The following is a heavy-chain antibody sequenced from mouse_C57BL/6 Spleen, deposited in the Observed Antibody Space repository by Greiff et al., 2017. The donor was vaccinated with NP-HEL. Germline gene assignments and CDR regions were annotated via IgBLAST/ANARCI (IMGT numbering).Heavy chain of an antibody. CDR3: AREGGSSLYAMDY. Sequence: EVHLVESGGGLVKPGGSLKLSCAASGFTFSSYAMSWVRQTPEKRLEWVATISDGGSYTYYPDNVKGRFTISRDNAKNNLYLQMSHLKSEDTAMYYCAREGGSSLYAMDYWGQGTSVTVSS. D-gene: IGHD1-1*01. CDR2: ISDGGSYT. V-gene: IGHV5-4*01. J-gene: IGHJ4*01. CDR1: GFTFSSYA.